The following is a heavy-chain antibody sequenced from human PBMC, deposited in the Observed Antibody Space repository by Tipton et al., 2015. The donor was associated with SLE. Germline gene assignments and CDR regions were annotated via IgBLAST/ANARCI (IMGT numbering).Heavy chain of an antibody. J-gene: IGHJ3*02. Sequence: GSLRLSCVGSGFTFSDYWMTWVRQVPGMGLEWVANINLDGSEKYYVDSVKGRFTVSRDNAQNSLYLQMNRLRVDDTAVYYCARESHGTFDIWGQGIVVTVSS. CDR1: GFTFSDYW. CDR3: ARESHGTFDI. CDR2: INLDGSEK. V-gene: IGHV3-7*01.